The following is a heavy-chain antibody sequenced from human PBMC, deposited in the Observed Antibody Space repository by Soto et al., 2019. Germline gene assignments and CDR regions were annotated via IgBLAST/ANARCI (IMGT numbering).Heavy chain of an antibody. D-gene: IGHD3-9*01. V-gene: IGHV3-23*01. J-gene: IGHJ4*02. CDR1: GFPFGLSP. CDR2: ISGGGGST. Sequence: EVQLLESGGGFVQPGESLRLSCLASGFPFGLSPLSWVGQAPGRGWEWVSSISGGGGSTEYTDSVKGRFTISRDNSKDTVHLQMNSLRAEDTAVYYCAKGPEYDILTGCDYWGQGALVTVSS. CDR3: AKGPEYDILTGCDY.